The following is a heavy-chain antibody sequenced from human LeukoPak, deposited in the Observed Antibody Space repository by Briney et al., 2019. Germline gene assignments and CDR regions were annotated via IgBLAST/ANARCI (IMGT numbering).Heavy chain of an antibody. V-gene: IGHV3-53*01. J-gene: IGHJ4*02. CDR3: ARGGYCSSTSCYHPTGYYFDY. Sequence: GGSLRLSCAASGFTVSSNYMSWVRQAPGKGLEWVSVIYSGGSTYYADSVKGRFTISRDNSKNTLYLQMNSLRAEDTAVYYCARGGYCSSTSCYHPTGYYFDYWGQGTLVTVSS. CDR1: GFTVSSNY. D-gene: IGHD2-2*01. CDR2: IYSGGST.